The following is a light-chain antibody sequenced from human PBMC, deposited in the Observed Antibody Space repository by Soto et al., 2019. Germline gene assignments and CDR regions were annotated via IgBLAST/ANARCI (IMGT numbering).Light chain of an antibody. Sequence: EIVLTQSPGTLSLSPGQRATLSCRASQSVTNNYLAWYQQKPGRAPRLLIYDSSSRATGVPDRFSASGSGTDFTLSISRLAPEDAAVYLCQQYGGSPPYTFGQGTKVEIK. CDR3: QQYGGSPPYT. CDR1: QSVTNNY. J-gene: IGKJ2*01. CDR2: DSS. V-gene: IGKV3-20*01.